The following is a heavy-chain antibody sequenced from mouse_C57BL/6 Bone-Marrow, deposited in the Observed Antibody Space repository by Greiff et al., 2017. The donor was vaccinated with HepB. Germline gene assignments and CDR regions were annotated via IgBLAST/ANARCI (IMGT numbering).Heavy chain of an antibody. Sequence: EVMLVESGGGLVQPGGSLKLSCAASGFTFSDYYMYWVRQTPEKRLEWVAYISNGGGSTYYPDTVKGRFTISRDNAKNTLYLQMSRLKSEDTAMYYCARQDMAWCAYWGQGTLVTVSA. CDR1: GFTFSDYY. CDR3: ARQDMAWCAY. J-gene: IGHJ3*01. V-gene: IGHV5-12*01. CDR2: ISNGGGST. D-gene: IGHD1-1*02.